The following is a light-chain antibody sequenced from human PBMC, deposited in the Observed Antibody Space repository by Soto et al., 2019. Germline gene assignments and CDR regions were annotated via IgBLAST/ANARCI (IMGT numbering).Light chain of an antibody. CDR1: QSVSSN. CDR3: QQYGSSPKLT. Sequence: EIVMTQSPATLSVSPGEGATLSCRASQSVSSNLAWYQQKPGQAPRLLIYGASTRATGIPARFSGSGSGTDFTLTISRLEPEDFAVYYCQQYGSSPKLTFGGGTKVDIK. CDR2: GAS. J-gene: IGKJ4*01. V-gene: IGKV3-15*01.